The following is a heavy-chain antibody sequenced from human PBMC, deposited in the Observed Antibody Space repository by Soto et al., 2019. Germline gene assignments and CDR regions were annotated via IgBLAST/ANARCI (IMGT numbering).Heavy chain of an antibody. CDR3: TRKPYRSTSGGIDY. D-gene: IGHD2-15*01. CDR1: GGSIISSY. J-gene: IGHJ4*02. CDR2: VHYSGST. V-gene: IGHV4-59*12. Sequence: SEPLSLSCSVAGGSIISSYWIWIRQPPGKGLEWIGYVHYSGSTNYNHSLKSRVTISVDKSKNQISLKVSSVTAADTAVYYCTRKPYRSTSGGIDYLGQGTLVTVSS.